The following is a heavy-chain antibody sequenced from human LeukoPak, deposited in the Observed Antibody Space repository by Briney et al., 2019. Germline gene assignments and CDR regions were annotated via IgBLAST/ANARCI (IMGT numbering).Heavy chain of an antibody. Sequence: SETLSLTCSVSGGSISGHYWNWIRQPAGKGLEWIGRIYVSGSTDYNPSLKSRVTMSVDTSRSQFSLKLSSATAADTAVYYCARDRGATTRTFDYWGQGTLVTVSS. V-gene: IGHV4-4*07. CDR3: ARDRGATTRTFDY. D-gene: IGHD1-26*01. CDR2: IYVSGST. J-gene: IGHJ4*02. CDR1: GGSISGHY.